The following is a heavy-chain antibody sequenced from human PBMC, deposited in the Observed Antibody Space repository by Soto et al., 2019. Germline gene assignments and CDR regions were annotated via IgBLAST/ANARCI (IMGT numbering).Heavy chain of an antibody. Sequence: GESLKISCKGSGYSFTSYWIGWVRQMPGKGLEWMGIIYPGDSDTRYSPSFQGQVTISADTSISTAYMQWSSLNASDTAMYYCARLPYCSSTSCYYYYGMDVWRRESTVTASS. CDR1: GYSFTSYW. J-gene: IGHJ6*02. CDR2: IYPGDSDT. V-gene: IGHV5-51*01. D-gene: IGHD2-2*01. CDR3: ARLPYCSSTSCYYYYGMDV.